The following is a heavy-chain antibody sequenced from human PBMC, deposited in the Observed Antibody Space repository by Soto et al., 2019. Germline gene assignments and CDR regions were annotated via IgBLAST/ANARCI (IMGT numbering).Heavy chain of an antibody. Sequence: EVQLVESGGGLVQPGGSLRLSCAASGFTFSSYWMHWVRQAPGKGLGWVSRITSDGISTNSADSVKGRFTISRHNAKNTLYLQMNRLRAEDMTVYYCARVHEPWLLGGHSYLDYWGKGTLVTVS. CDR2: ITSDGIST. V-gene: IGHV3-74*01. J-gene: IGHJ4*02. CDR3: ARVHEPWLLGGHSYLDY. D-gene: IGHD6-19*01. CDR1: GFTFSSYW.